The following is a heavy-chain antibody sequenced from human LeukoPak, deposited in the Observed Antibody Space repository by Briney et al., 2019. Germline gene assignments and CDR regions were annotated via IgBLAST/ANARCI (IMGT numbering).Heavy chain of an antibody. Sequence: ASVKVSCKASGYTFTAYYMHWVRQAPGQGLEWMGWINPNSGGTNYAQKFQGRVAVTRDTSRSTVSMELRGLRSEDTAVYYCARDLAFTGTTRGLGEAFEFWGQGTMVTVSS. J-gene: IGHJ3*01. CDR2: INPNSGGT. V-gene: IGHV1-2*02. CDR3: ARDLAFTGTTRGLGEAFEF. CDR1: GYTFTAYY. D-gene: IGHD1-1*01.